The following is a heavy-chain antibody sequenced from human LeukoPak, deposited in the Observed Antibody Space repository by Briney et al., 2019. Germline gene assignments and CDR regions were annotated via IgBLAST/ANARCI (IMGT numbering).Heavy chain of an antibody. V-gene: IGHV2-70*04. CDR1: GFSLTTSGMR. CDR3: ARMRGGSIFGFDY. Sequence: SGPALVKPTQTLTLTCTFSGFSLTTSGMRMNWIRQPPGKALEWLVRIDWDDEKFYSTSLKTRLTISRDTSKNQVVLTMTDMDPVDTATYYCARMRGGSIFGFDYWGQGTLVTVSS. J-gene: IGHJ4*02. D-gene: IGHD3-3*02. CDR2: IDWDDEK.